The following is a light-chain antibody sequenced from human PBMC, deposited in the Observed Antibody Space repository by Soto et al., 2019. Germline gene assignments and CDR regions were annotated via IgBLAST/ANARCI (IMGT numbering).Light chain of an antibody. J-gene: IGKJ4*01. CDR3: QQYNHWLS. CDR1: QSVRNN. V-gene: IGKV3-15*01. Sequence: EIVVTQSPATLSVSPGERATLSCRASQSVRNNLAWYQQKPGQAPSLLIYSASAKATGIPARFSGSGSGTEFTLTINSLQSEDFAVYYFQQYNHWLSFGGGTKVEIK. CDR2: SAS.